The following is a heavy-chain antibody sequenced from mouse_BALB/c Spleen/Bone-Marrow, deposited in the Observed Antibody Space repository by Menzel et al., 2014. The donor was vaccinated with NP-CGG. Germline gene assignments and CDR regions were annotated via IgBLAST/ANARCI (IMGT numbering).Heavy chain of an antibody. J-gene: IGHJ2*01. CDR3: ARWGDDGTFDY. D-gene: IGHD2-12*01. V-gene: IGHV1-7*01. CDR2: INPSTGYT. CDR1: GYTFTSYW. Sequence: VKVVESGAELAKPGASVKMSCKASGYTFTSYWMHWVKQRPGQGLEWIGYINPSTGYTEYNQKFKDKATLTADKSSSTAYMQLSSLTSEDSAVHYCARWGDDGTFDYWGQGTTLTVSS.